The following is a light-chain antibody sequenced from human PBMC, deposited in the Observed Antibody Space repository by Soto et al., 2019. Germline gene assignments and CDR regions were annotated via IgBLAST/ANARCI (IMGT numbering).Light chain of an antibody. V-gene: IGKV1-39*01. J-gene: IGKJ1*01. Sequence: DIQMTQSPSSLSASVGDSVTITCRTSQHVDRYLSWYQQIPGRAPKLLIYSASSLVSGVPPRFRGSASGTEFTLSISSLQREDFATYFCQQYYSYPRTFGQGTKVEIK. CDR3: QQYYSYPRT. CDR1: QHVDRY. CDR2: SAS.